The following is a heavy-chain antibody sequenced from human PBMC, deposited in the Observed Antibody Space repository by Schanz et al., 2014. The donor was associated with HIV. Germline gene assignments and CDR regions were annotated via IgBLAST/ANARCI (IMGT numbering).Heavy chain of an antibody. CDR1: GGSFSGYY. CDR2: INHSEST. J-gene: IGHJ4*01. D-gene: IGHD4-17*01. Sequence: QVQLQQWGAGLLKPSETLSLKCAVYGGSFSGYYWTWIRQSPGKGLEWIGEINHSESTNYNPSLKGRVPLPVDTSKNHFSLKLTSVTAADTAVYFCARGDFGGNSVDYWGHGNMVTVSS. V-gene: IGHV4-34*01. CDR3: ARGDFGGNSVDY.